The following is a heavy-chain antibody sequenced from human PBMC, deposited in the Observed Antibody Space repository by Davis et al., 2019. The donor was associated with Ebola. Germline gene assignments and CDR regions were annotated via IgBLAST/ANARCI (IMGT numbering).Heavy chain of an antibody. Sequence: GESLKISCAASGFTFSKYWMSWVRQAPGKGLEWVANIRQDGREKHYVDSVKGRFTISRDNTKNSLFLQMNSLRDDETAVYYCARVEWPGQFDFWGQGTVVTVSS. J-gene: IGHJ4*02. CDR2: IRQDGREK. V-gene: IGHV3-7*01. CDR3: ARVEWPGQFDF. D-gene: IGHD3-3*01. CDR1: GFTFSKYW.